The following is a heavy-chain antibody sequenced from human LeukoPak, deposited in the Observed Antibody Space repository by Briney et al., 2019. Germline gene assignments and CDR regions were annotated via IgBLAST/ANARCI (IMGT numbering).Heavy chain of an antibody. CDR2: ISWNSGSI. CDR1: GFTFDDYA. V-gene: IGHV3-9*01. D-gene: IGHD3-10*01. CDR3: ARDRAGGSGIMAYDY. J-gene: IGHJ4*02. Sequence: PGRSLRLSCAASGFTFDDYAMHWVRQAPGKGLEWVSGISWNSGSIGYADSVKGRFTISRDNAKQSLYLQMNSLRVEDTAVYYCARDRAGGSGIMAYDYWGQGTLVTVSS.